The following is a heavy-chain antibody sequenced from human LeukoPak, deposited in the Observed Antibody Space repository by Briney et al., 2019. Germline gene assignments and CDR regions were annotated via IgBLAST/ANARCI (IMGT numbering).Heavy chain of an antibody. CDR1: GFTFSSYG. V-gene: IGHV3-33*01. CDR2: IWYDGSHE. J-gene: IGHJ4*02. D-gene: IGHD6-19*01. CDR3: ARLGSGWYFDY. Sequence: GGSLRLSCAASGFTFSSYGMHWVRQAPGKGLGWVAVIWYDGSHEYYADSVKGRFTISRDNSMDTVYLQMNSLRAEDTAVYYCARLGSGWYFDYWGQGTLVTVSS.